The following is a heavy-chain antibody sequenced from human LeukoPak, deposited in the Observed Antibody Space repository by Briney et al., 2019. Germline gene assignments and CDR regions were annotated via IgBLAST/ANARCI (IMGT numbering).Heavy chain of an antibody. CDR1: GFTFSSYS. CDR2: ISSSSSTI. J-gene: IGHJ4*02. Sequence: GGSLRLSCAASGFTFSSYSMNWVRQAPGKGLEWVSYISSSSSTIYYADSVKGRFTISRDNAKNSLYLQMNSLRAEDTAVYYCARSDDCSGGSCYLQDNWFDYWGQGTLVTVSS. V-gene: IGHV3-48*04. CDR3: ARSDDCSGGSCYLQDNWFDY. D-gene: IGHD2-15*01.